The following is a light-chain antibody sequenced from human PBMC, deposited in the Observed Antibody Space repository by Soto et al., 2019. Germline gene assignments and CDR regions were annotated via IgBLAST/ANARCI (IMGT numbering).Light chain of an antibody. Sequence: DIVMTQSPDSLAVSLGERATIDCKSSQSLLYGGNDRNYLAWYQHKPGQSPKLIMYWASTREAGVPDRFSGSGYGTHFSLTILSLQAEDVAVYYCQQYYTTPQTFGQGTKLEIK. CDR2: WAS. CDR3: QQYYTTPQT. J-gene: IGKJ2*01. CDR1: QSLLYGGNDRNY. V-gene: IGKV4-1*01.